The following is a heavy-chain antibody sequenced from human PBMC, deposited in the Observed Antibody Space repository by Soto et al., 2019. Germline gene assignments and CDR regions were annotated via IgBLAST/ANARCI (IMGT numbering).Heavy chain of an antibody. CDR2: ISSNGVNT. D-gene: IGHD6-19*01. V-gene: IGHV3-64*01. CDR1: GFTFSSFP. J-gene: IGHJ4*02. CDR3: ARANSGWYGTFDY. Sequence: EVQLVESGGGLVQPGGSLRLSCAASGFTFSSFPMHWVRQAPGKGLEYVSAISSNGVNTYSANSVKGRFTISSDNSKNTLYLQMGSLRAEDMAVYYCARANSGWYGTFDYWGQGSLVTVSS.